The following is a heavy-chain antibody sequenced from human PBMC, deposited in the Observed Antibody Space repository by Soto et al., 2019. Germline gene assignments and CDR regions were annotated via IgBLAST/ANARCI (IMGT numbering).Heavy chain of an antibody. Sequence: ASVKVSCKASGYTFTSYAMHWVRQAPGQRLEWMGWINAGNGNTKYSQKLQGRVTITRDTSASTAYMELSSLRSDDTAVYYCARVLLVLAQRVFDCWGQGTLVTVSS. J-gene: IGHJ4*02. CDR3: ARVLLVLAQRVFDC. CDR1: GYTFTSYA. CDR2: INAGNGNT. V-gene: IGHV1-3*01. D-gene: IGHD3-10*01.